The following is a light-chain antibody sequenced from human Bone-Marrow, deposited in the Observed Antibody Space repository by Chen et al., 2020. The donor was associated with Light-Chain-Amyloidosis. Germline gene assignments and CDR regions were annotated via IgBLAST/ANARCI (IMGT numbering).Light chain of an antibody. CDR2: GNS. V-gene: IGLV1-40*01. CDR3: QSYDTSLSGSV. Sequence: QSVLTQPPSVSGAPGQRVTLSCTGSSSNIGAGYDVHWYRQLPGTAPKLLISGNSNRPSGVPDRFSGSRSGTSASLAISGLQAEDEADYYGQSYDTSLSGSVFGGGTKLTVL. CDR1: SSNIGAGYD. J-gene: IGLJ2*01.